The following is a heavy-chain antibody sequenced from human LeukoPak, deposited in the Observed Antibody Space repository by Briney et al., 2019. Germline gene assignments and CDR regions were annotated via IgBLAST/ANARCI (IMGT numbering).Heavy chain of an antibody. CDR3: AKDLRCSSTSCYVD. CDR1: GFTFSSYG. V-gene: IGHV3-33*06. CDR2: IWYGGSNK. J-gene: IGHJ4*02. D-gene: IGHD2-2*01. Sequence: GGSLRLSCAASGFTFSSYGMHWVRQAPGKGLEWVAVIWYGGSNKYYADSVKGRFTISRDNSKNTLYLQMNSLRAEDTAVYYCAKDLRCSSTSCYVDWGQGTLVTVSS.